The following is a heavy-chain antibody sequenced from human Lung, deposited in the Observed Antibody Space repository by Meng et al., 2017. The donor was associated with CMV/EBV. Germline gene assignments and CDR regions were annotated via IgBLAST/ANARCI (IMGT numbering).Heavy chain of an antibody. CDR1: GYTFTKYW. D-gene: IGHD6-6*01. CDR2: VYPGDSDM. CDR3: ARRGEDSSLPDYYFYVMDV. J-gene: IGHJ6*02. Sequence: GESLKISCKGSGYTFTKYWIGWVRQMPGKGLEWMGIVYPGDSDMRYSPSFQGQVTISADKSINTAYLQWSSLKASDSAMYYCARRGEDSSLPDYYFYVMDVWGQGTTVTVSS. V-gene: IGHV5-51*01.